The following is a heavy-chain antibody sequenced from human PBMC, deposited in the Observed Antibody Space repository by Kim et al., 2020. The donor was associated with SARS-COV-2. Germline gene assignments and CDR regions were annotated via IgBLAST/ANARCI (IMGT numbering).Heavy chain of an antibody. J-gene: IGHJ1*01. D-gene: IGHD5-12*01. V-gene: IGHV3-15*01. CDR3: TTHSGYDSEYFQH. Sequence: YAAPVKGRFTISRDDSKNTLYLQMNSLKTEDTAVYYCTTHSGYDSEYFQHWGQGTLVTVSS.